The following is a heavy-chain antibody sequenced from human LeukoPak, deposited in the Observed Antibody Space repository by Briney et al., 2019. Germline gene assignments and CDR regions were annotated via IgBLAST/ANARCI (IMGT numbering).Heavy chain of an antibody. CDR3: ARSISVTTRSDFDY. Sequence: GGSLRLSCGATGFSFSNFGMHWVRQAPGKGLEWVAYLRYDGSAQYYVDSVKGRFTISRDNSKRTLYLQMNSLRAEDTAVYYCARSISVTTRSDFDYWGQGTLVTVSS. V-gene: IGHV3-30*02. CDR1: GFSFSNFG. CDR2: LRYDGSAQ. J-gene: IGHJ4*02. D-gene: IGHD4-17*01.